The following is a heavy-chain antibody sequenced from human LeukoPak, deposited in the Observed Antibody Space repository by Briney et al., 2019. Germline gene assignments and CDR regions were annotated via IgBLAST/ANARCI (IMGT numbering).Heavy chain of an antibody. J-gene: IGHJ5*02. V-gene: IGHV3-7*01. D-gene: IGHD1-14*01. CDR1: GFNFNMFW. CDR3: ARGVSGEP. Sequence: PGGSLRLSCAASGFNFNMFWMAWVRQAPGKGLEWVTNIKQDSSAKFYVGSVRGRFDIFRDNARKSVYLQMNSLRAEDTAVYYCARGVSGEPWGQGTLVTVSS. CDR2: IKQDSSAK.